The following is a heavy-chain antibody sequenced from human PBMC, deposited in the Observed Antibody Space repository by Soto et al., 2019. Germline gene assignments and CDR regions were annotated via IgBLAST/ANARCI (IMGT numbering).Heavy chain of an antibody. D-gene: IGHD3-22*01. CDR1: GGSISSSSYY. Sequence: PSETLSLTCTVSGGSISSSSYYWGWIRQPPGKGLEWIGTIFYSGGTFYTPSLKSRVTMSVDTSNNQFSLKLNSVTAADTAVYYCARQATGYHYGWFDPWGQGTLVTVPQ. V-gene: IGHV4-39*01. CDR3: ARQATGYHYGWFDP. CDR2: IFYSGGT. J-gene: IGHJ5*02.